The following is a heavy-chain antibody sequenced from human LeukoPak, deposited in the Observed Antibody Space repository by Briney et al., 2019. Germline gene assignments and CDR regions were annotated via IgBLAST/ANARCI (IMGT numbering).Heavy chain of an antibody. CDR1: GYSFSSYW. CDR2: IDPSDSYT. Sequence: GEPLKISCKGSGYSFSSYWITWVRQMPGKGLEWMGRIDPSDSYTNYSPSFQGHVTISADKSISTAYLQWSSLKASDTAMYYCARLDGYSSGWDPFDYWGQGTLVTVSS. CDR3: ARLDGYSSGWDPFDY. V-gene: IGHV5-10-1*01. D-gene: IGHD6-19*01. J-gene: IGHJ4*02.